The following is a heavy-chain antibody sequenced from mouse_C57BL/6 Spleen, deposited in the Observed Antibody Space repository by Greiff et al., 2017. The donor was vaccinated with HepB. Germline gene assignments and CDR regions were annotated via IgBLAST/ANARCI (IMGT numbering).Heavy chain of an antibody. CDR3: ARGGFITTVEGYFDV. J-gene: IGHJ1*03. CDR2: ISDGGSYT. D-gene: IGHD1-1*01. V-gene: IGHV5-4*03. CDR1: GFTFSSYA. Sequence: EVKLVESGGGLVKPGGSLKLSCAASGFTFSSYAMSWVRQTPEKRLEWVATISDGGSYTYYPDNVKGRFTISRDNAKNNLYLQMSHLKSEDTAMYYCARGGFITTVEGYFDVWGTGTTVTVSS.